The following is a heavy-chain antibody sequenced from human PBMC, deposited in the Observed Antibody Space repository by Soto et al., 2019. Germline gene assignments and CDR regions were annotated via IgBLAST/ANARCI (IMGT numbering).Heavy chain of an antibody. J-gene: IGHJ4*02. D-gene: IGHD3-3*01. CDR2: IYYSGST. CDR1: GGSISSGDYY. Sequence: SETLSLTCTVSGGSISSGDYYWSWIRQPPGKGLEWIGYIYYSGSTYYNPSLKSRVTISVDTSKNQFSLKLSSVTAADTAVYYCATSFYDFWSGSPSRNFDYWGQGTLVTVSS. V-gene: IGHV4-30-4*01. CDR3: ATSFYDFWSGSPSRNFDY.